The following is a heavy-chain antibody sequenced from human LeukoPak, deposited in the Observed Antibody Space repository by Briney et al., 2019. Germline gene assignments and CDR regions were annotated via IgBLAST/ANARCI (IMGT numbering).Heavy chain of an antibody. D-gene: IGHD1-26*01. Sequence: SGPTLVNPTQTLTLTCTFSGFSLSTSGVGVGWIRQPPGKALEWLALIYWDDDKRYSPSLKSRLTITKDTSKNQVVLTMTNVDPVDTATYYCAHHTGIVGATNFDYWGQGTLVTVSS. J-gene: IGHJ4*02. V-gene: IGHV2-5*02. CDR3: AHHTGIVGATNFDY. CDR1: GFSLSTSGVG. CDR2: IYWDDDK.